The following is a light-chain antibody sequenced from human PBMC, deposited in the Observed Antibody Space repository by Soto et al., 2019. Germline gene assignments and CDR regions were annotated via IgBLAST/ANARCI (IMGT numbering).Light chain of an antibody. J-gene: IGLJ2*01. CDR2: DNN. CDR3: ATWESSLSAGV. CDR1: SSNIGNNY. Sequence: QSVLTQPPSVSAAPGQKVTISCYGSSSNIGNNYVSWYQHLPGTAPKLLIYDNNKRPSGIPDRFSGSKSGTSATLGITGLQTGDEADYYCATWESSLSAGVFGGGTKLTVL. V-gene: IGLV1-51*01.